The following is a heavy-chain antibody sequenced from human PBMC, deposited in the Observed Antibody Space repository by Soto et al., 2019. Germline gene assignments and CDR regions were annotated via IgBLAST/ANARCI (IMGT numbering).Heavy chain of an antibody. V-gene: IGHV4-30-4*01. CDR1: DDSITSGDYY. D-gene: IGHD3-22*01. CDR3: ARDLYYYDTSGRSYGMDV. J-gene: IGHJ6*02. Sequence: SETLSLTCTVSDDSITSGDYYWSWVRQPPGKGLEWIGYIYYSGATYYNPSLKSRLTISVNTSKSQFSLRLTSVTAADTAVYYCARDLYYYDTSGRSYGMDVWGQGTTVTVSS. CDR2: IYYSGAT.